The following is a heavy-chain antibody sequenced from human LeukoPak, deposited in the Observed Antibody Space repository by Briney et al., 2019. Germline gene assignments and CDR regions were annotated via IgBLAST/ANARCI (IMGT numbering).Heavy chain of an antibody. V-gene: IGHV3-7*01. CDR3: ARDPLSSVVGATL. D-gene: IGHD1-26*01. CDR2: IKQDGSEK. CDR1: GFTFSSYW. Sequence: GGSLRLSCAGSGFTFSSYWMSWVRQAPGKGLEWVANIKQDGSEKYYVDSVKGRFTISRDNAKNSLYLQMNSLRAEDTAVYYCARDPLSSVVGATLWGQGTLVTVSS. J-gene: IGHJ4*02.